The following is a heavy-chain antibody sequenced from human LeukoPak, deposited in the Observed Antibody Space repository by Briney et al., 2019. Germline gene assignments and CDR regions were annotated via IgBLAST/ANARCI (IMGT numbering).Heavy chain of an antibody. CDR2: INHSGST. V-gene: IGHV4-39*07. D-gene: IGHD1-26*01. Sequence: SETLSLTCTVSGGSISSSSYYWSWIRQPPGKGLEWIGEINHSGSTYYNPSLKSRLTISVDTSKNQFSLKLSSVTAADTAVYYCARGGRGSYGYWGQGTLVTVSS. CDR1: GGSISSSSYY. J-gene: IGHJ4*02. CDR3: ARGGRGSYGY.